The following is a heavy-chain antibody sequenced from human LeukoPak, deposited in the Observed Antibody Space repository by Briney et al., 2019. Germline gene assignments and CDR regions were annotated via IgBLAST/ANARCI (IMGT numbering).Heavy chain of an antibody. D-gene: IGHD6-6*01. CDR2: IYYSGST. V-gene: IGHV4-39*07. CDR1: GGSISSSSYY. CDR3: ARVAYRSSSFDP. J-gene: IGHJ5*02. Sequence: SETLSLTCTVSGGSISSSSYYWGWIRQPPGKGLEWIGSIYYSGSTYYNPSLKSRVTISVDTSKNQFSLKLSSVTAADTAVYYCARVAYRSSSFDPWGQGTLVTVSS.